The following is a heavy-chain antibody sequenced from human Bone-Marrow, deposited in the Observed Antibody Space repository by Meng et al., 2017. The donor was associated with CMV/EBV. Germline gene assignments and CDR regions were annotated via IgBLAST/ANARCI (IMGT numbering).Heavy chain of an antibody. V-gene: IGHV3-30*02. CDR2: IRYDGSNK. D-gene: IGHD7-27*01. CDR1: GFTFSSYG. CDR3: AKDHIANWGSYWNGMDV. Sequence: GESLKISCAASGFTFSSYGMHWVRQAPGKGLEWVAFIRYDGSNKYYADSVKGRFTISRDNSKNTLYLQMNSLRAEDTAVYYCAKDHIANWGSYWNGMDVWGQGTTVTVYS. J-gene: IGHJ6*02.